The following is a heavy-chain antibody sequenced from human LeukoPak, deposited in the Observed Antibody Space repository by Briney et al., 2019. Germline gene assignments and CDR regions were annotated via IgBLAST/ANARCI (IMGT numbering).Heavy chain of an antibody. CDR2: ISSSSSYI. CDR3: ARDCWPWLVPSVTLDY. V-gene: IGHV3-21*01. Sequence: GGSLRLSCAASGFTFSSYSMNWVRQAPGKGLEWVSSISSSSSYIYYADSVKGRFTISRDNAKNSLYLQMNSLRAEDTAVYYCARDCWPWLVPSVTLDYWGQGTLVTVSS. D-gene: IGHD6-19*01. CDR1: GFTFSSYS. J-gene: IGHJ4*02.